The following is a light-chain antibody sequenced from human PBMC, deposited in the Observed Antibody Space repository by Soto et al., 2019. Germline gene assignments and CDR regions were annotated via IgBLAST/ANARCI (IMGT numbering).Light chain of an antibody. CDR1: GSNIGAGYD. CDR3: QSYDSSLSGYV. Sequence: QSVLTQPPSVSGAPGQGVTISCTGSGSNIGAGYDVHWYQQLPGPAPKLPIYGNSNRPSGVPDRFSGSKSGTSASLAITGLQAEDEADYYCQSYDSSLSGYVFGTGTKLTVL. CDR2: GNS. V-gene: IGLV1-40*01. J-gene: IGLJ1*01.